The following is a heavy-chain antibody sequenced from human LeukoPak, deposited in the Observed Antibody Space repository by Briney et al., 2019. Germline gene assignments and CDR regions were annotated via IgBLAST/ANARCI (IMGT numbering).Heavy chain of an antibody. Sequence: PGGSLRLSCAASGFTFSSYGMHWVRQAPGKGLEWVAFIRYDGSNKYYADSVKGRFTISRDNSKNTLYLQMNSLRAEDTAVYYCAKDMRSSSWYFLAPYFDYWGQGTLVTVSS. CDR3: AKDMRSSSWYFLAPYFDY. V-gene: IGHV3-30*02. J-gene: IGHJ4*02. CDR2: IRYDGSNK. D-gene: IGHD6-13*01. CDR1: GFTFSSYG.